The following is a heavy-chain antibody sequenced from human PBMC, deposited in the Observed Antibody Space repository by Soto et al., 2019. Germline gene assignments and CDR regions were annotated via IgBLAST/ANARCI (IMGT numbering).Heavy chain of an antibody. Sequence: QLVESGGGLVKPGGSLRLSCEASGFIFSDFYTAWIRQAPGKGLEWVSYISSDGDSTYADSVKGRFTISRDNAKNSLYLQMNSLRVEDTAVYYCVRDRDRRWFDPWGQGTLVTVSS. J-gene: IGHJ5*02. CDR3: VRDRDRRWFDP. D-gene: IGHD3-10*01. CDR1: GFIFSDFY. CDR2: ISSDGDST. V-gene: IGHV3-11*01.